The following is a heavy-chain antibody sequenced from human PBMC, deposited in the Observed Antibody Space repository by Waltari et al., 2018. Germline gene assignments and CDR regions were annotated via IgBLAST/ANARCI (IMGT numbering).Heavy chain of an antibody. J-gene: IGHJ6*02. CDR3: ARDLKGVAAAGDGMDV. CDR1: GFTFSSYA. CDR2: ISYDGSNK. D-gene: IGHD6-13*01. Sequence: QVQLVESGGGVVQPGRSLRLSCAASGFTFSSYAMHWVRQAPGKGLEWVAVISYDGSNKYYADSVKGRFTISRDNSKNTLYLQMNSLRAEDTAVYYCARDLKGVAAAGDGMDVWG. V-gene: IGHV3-30-3*01.